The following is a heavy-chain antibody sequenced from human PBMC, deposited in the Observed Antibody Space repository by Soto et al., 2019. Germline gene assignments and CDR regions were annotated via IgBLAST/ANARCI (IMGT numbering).Heavy chain of an antibody. CDR1: GYSFTSYW. CDR3: ARLLQDIVVVTAAPRGAFDI. CDR2: IYPGDSDT. J-gene: IGHJ3*02. D-gene: IGHD2-2*01. V-gene: IGHV5-51*01. Sequence: PGESLKISCKGSGYSFTSYWIGWVRQMPGKGLEWMGIIYPGDSDTRYSPSFQGQVTISADKSISTAYLQWSSLKASDTAMYYCARLLQDIVVVTAAPRGAFDIWGQGTMVTVS.